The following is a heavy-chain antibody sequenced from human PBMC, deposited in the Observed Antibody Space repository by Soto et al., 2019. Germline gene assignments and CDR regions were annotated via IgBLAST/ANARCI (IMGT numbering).Heavy chain of an antibody. D-gene: IGHD1-26*01. CDR2: INSEGTDT. Sequence: EVQLVESGGGLVQPRGSLRLSCAASGFTFSSYWMHWVRQVPGKGLMWVSHINSEGTDTTSADSVKGRFTISRDNAKNTLYLQMNSLRAEDTAVYYCVRDDPGLGIDYWGLGTLVTVSS. CDR1: GFTFSSYW. J-gene: IGHJ4*02. V-gene: IGHV3-74*01. CDR3: VRDDPGLGIDY.